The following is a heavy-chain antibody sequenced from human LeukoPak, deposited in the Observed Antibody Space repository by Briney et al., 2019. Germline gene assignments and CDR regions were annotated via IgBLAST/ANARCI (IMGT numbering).Heavy chain of an antibody. D-gene: IGHD6-13*01. V-gene: IGHV3-74*01. CDR2: INSDGSST. Sequence: GGSLRLSCAASGFTLSSYWMHWVRQAPGKGLVWVSRINSDGSSTSYADSVKGRFTISRDNAKNTLYLQMNSLRAEDTAVYYCARVRVKFQKLELDYWGQGTLVTVSS. CDR1: GFTLSSYW. J-gene: IGHJ4*02. CDR3: ARVRVKFQKLELDY.